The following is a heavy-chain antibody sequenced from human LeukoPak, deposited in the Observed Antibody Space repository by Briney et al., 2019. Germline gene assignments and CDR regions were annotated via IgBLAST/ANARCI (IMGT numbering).Heavy chain of an antibody. CDR2: IKQEGSEK. CDR3: ARVIHTKQGGYYYYYMDV. J-gene: IGHJ6*03. D-gene: IGHD2/OR15-2a*01. Sequence: GGSLRLSCAASGFTFSSYWMSWVRQAPGKGLEWVANIKQEGSEKYYVDSVKGRFTISRDNAKNSLYLQMNSLRAEDTAVYYCARVIHTKQGGYYYYYMDVWGKGTTVTVSS. V-gene: IGHV3-7*01. CDR1: GFTFSSYW.